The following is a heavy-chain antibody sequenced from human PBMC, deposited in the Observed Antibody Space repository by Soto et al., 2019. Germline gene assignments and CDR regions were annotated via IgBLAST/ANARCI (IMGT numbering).Heavy chain of an antibody. J-gene: IGHJ4*02. CDR3: ARPSRGTPDSFF. V-gene: IGHV3-7*05. D-gene: IGHD2-15*01. CDR2: IKQDGSEQ. CDR1: GFTFSRSS. Sequence: EVQLVESGGNLVPPGGSLRLSCAASGFTFSRSSMSWVRQAPGRGLEWVAHIKQDGSEQYYVDSVKGRFTISRDNAKNSLYLQMNSLRAEDTALYYCARPSRGTPDSFFWGQGAPVTVSS.